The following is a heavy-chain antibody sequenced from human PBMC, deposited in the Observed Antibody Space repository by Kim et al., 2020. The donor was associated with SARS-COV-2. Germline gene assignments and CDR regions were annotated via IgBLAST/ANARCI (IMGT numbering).Heavy chain of an antibody. CDR3: ARYPNFDWSMRH. Sequence: SETLSLTCSVSGGSISTSGYLWTWIRRSPEMGLEWLASVASGGDTFYNPSLRGRGTILRDTSKNQVSLRLNSVTAADTATYYCARYPNFDWSMRHWGQG. D-gene: IGHD3-9*01. CDR2: VASGGDT. J-gene: IGHJ4*02. CDR1: GGSISTSGYL. V-gene: IGHV4-39*07.